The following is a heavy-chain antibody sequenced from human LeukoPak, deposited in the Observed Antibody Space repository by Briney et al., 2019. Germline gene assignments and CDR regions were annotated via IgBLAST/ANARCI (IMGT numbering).Heavy chain of an antibody. D-gene: IGHD2-2*02. CDR2: IYYSGST. CDR3: ARSRKNDCTSTSCYTDY. J-gene: IGHJ4*02. Sequence: SETLSLTCTVSGGSISSSNYYWGWIRQPPGKGLEWIGSIYYSGSTYYNPSLKSRGTISVDTSKNQFSLKLSSVTAADMAVYYCARSRKNDCTSTSCYTDYWGQGTLVTVSS. CDR1: GGSISSSNYY. V-gene: IGHV4-39*01.